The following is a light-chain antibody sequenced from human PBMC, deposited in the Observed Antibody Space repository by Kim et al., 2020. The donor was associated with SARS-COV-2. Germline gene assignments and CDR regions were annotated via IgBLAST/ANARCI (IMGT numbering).Light chain of an antibody. CDR2: GNT. CDR3: AVWDGSLNV. CDR1: DSNIGRFF. Sequence: PGQRVTISCSGSDSNIGRFFVNWYQCVPGTAPKLLIYGNTQRPSGIPDRFSASKSGTSASLAISGLQSEDEAEYFCAVWDGSLNVFGGGTQLTVL. J-gene: IGLJ2*01. V-gene: IGLV1-44*01.